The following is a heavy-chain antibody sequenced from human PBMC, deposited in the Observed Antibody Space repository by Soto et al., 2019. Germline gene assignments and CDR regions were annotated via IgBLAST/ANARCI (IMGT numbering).Heavy chain of an antibody. D-gene: IGHD3-10*01. CDR1: GGSFSGYY. CDR3: ARAGTLLLWFGEMAGFGY. V-gene: IGHV4-34*01. J-gene: IGHJ4*02. CDR2: INHSGST. Sequence: QVQLQQWGAGLLKPSETLSLTCAVYGGSFSGYYWSWIRQPPGTGLEWIGEINHSGSTNYNPSLKSRVTISVDTSKNQFSLKLSSVTAADTAVYYCARAGTLLLWFGEMAGFGYWGQGTLVTVSS.